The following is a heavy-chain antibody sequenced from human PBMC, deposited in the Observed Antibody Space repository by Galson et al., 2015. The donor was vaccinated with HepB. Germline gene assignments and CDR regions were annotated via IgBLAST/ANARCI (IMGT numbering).Heavy chain of an antibody. CDR2: ISYDGSNK. CDR1: GFTFSSYA. J-gene: IGHJ5*02. V-gene: IGHV3-30*04. CDR3: ARAYDYGDYGGADP. Sequence: SLRLSCAASGFTFSSYAMHWVRQAPGKGLEWVAVISYDGSNKYYADSVKGRFTISRDNSKNTLYLQMNSLRAEDTAVYYCARAYDYGDYGGADPWGQGTLVTVSS. D-gene: IGHD4-17*01.